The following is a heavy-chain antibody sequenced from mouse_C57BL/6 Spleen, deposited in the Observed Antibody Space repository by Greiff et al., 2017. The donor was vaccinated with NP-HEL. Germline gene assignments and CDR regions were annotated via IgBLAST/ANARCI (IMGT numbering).Heavy chain of an antibody. V-gene: IGHV1-18*01. CDR2: INPNNGGT. CDR1: GYTFTDYN. CDR3: ARGSSGYYAMDY. J-gene: IGHJ4*01. Sequence: EVQRVESGPELVKPGASVKIPCKASGYTFTDYNMDWVKQSHGKSLEWIGDINPNNGGTIYNQKFKGKATLTVDKSSSTAYMELRSLTSEDTAVYYCARGSSGYYAMDYWGQGTSVTVSS. D-gene: IGHD1-1*01.